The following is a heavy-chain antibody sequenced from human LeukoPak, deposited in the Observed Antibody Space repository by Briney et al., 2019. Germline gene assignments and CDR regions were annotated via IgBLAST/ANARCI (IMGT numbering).Heavy chain of an antibody. CDR2: INTNTGNP. J-gene: IGHJ4*02. D-gene: IGHD3-10*01. CDR3: ARVGVWFGELSIPPDY. Sequence: ASVKVSCKASGYTFTSYAMNWVRQAPGQGLEWMGWINTNTGNPTYAQGFTGRFVFSLDTSVSTAYLQISSLKAEDAAVYYCARVGVWFGELSIPPDYWGQGTLITVSS. V-gene: IGHV7-4-1*02. CDR1: GYTFTSYA.